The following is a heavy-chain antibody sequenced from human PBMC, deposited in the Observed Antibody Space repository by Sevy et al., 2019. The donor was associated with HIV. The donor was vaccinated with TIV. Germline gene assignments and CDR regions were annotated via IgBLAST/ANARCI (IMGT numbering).Heavy chain of an antibody. J-gene: IGHJ4*02. CDR2: IYSDGST. CDR3: AGGKSGYGYGLDY. Sequence: GGSLRLSCAASGFPVSSNYMSWVRQAPGKGLEWVSVIYSDGSTYHADPVKGRFTISRDNSKNTVYLQMNSLRVEDTAVYYCAGGKSGYGYGLDYWGQGTLVTVSS. CDR1: GFPVSSNY. V-gene: IGHV3-66*01. D-gene: IGHD5-18*01.